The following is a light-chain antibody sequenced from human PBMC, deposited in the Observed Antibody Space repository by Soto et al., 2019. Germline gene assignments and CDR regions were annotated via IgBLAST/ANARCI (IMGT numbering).Light chain of an antibody. CDR2: DAS. V-gene: IGKV3-11*01. CDR1: QSISRY. Sequence: IVLTQSPATLSLSPGERATLSCRASQSISRYLVWYQQKPGQAPRLLIYDASNRATGIPARFSGSGSGTDFTLTISSLEPEDFAVYYCQQRSNWPPLTCGGGTKVEIK. J-gene: IGKJ4*01. CDR3: QQRSNWPPLT.